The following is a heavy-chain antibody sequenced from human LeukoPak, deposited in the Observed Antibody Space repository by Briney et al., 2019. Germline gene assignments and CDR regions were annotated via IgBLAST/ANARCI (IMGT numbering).Heavy chain of an antibody. J-gene: IGHJ5*02. CDR3: ARDVISGSYQFDP. CDR2: INPNSGGT. Sequence: LAASVKVSCKASGYTFTGYYMHWVRQAPGQGLEWMGWINPNSGGTNYAQKFQGWVTMTRDTSISTAYMELSRLRSDDTAVYYCARDVISGSYQFDPWGQGTLVTVSS. D-gene: IGHD1-26*01. V-gene: IGHV1-2*04. CDR1: GYTFTGYY.